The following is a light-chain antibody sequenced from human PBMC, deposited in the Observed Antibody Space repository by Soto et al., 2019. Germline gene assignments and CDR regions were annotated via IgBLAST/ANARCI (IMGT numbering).Light chain of an antibody. CDR2: WAS. J-gene: IGKJ2*01. CDR1: QSFLHTSNNKNY. V-gene: IGKV4-1*01. Sequence: DIVMTQSPDSLAVSLGERATINCKSSQSFLHTSNNKNYLAWYQQKPGQPPKLLIYWASTREPGIPDRFSGSGSGTDFTLTISSLQAEDVAVYYCQQYYTTPYTFGQGTRLEIK. CDR3: QQYYTTPYT.